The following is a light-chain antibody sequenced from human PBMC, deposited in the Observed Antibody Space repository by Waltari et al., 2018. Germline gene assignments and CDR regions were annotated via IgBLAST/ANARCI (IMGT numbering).Light chain of an antibody. CDR3: LSYTSSSTYV. CDR1: GSDVGGYDY. CDR2: EVS. Sequence: QSALTQPASVSGSPGQSITFSCPGTGSDVGGYDYVSWYQQHPGKVPKLMIYEVSNRPSGVSNRFSGSKSVNTASLTISGLQAEDETDYYCLSYTSSSTYVFGTGTKVTVL. V-gene: IGLV2-14*01. J-gene: IGLJ1*01.